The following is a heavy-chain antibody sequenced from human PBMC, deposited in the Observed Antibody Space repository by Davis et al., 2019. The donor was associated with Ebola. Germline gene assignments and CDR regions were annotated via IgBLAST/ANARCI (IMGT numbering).Heavy chain of an antibody. CDR2: IYYSGST. D-gene: IGHD3-10*01. CDR3: AREGHVLLWFREYGAGYYYGMDV. CDR1: GGSISSYY. Sequence: SQTLSLTCTVSGGSISSYYWSWIRQPPGKGLEWIGYIYYSGSTNYNPSLKCRVTISVDTSKNQFSLKLSSVTAADTAVYYCAREGHVLLWFREYGAGYYYGMDVWGQGTTVTVSS. J-gene: IGHJ6*02. V-gene: IGHV4-59*12.